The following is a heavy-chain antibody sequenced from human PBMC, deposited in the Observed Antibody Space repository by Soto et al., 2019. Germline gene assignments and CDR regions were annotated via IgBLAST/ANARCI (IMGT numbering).Heavy chain of an antibody. V-gene: IGHV1-2*04. D-gene: IGHD2-8*01. Sequence: SVKVSCKASGYSFTDYHIHWARQAPGQGLEWLGRINPKSGGTSTAQKFQGWVTMTTDTSISTASMELTRLTSDDTAIYYCARGDSTDCSNGVCSFFYNHDMDVWGQGTTVTVSS. CDR2: INPKSGGT. CDR3: ARGDSTDCSNGVCSFFYNHDMDV. CDR1: GYSFTDYH. J-gene: IGHJ6*02.